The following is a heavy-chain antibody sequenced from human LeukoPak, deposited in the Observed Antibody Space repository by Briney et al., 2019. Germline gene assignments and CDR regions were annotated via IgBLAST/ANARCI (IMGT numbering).Heavy chain of an antibody. V-gene: IGHV3-7*01. D-gene: IGHD3-22*01. CDR2: IKKDGSEK. CDR3: ARDLYRIVVVPHYFDY. J-gene: IGHJ4*02. Sequence: GGSLRLSWAVSGFTFSSYWMSWVRQAPGKGLEWVANIKKDGSEKYYVDSVKGRFTISRDTAKNSLYLQMNSLRAEDTAVYYCARDLYRIVVVPHYFDYWGQGTLVTVSS. CDR1: GFTFSSYW.